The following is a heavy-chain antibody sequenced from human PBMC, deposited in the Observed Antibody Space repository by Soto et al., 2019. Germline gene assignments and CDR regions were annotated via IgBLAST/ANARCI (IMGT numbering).Heavy chain of an antibody. J-gene: IGHJ4*02. V-gene: IGHV4-59*01. Sequence: PSETLSLTCTVSGGSISSYYWSWIRQPPGKGLEWIGYIYYSGSTNYNPSLKSRVTISVDTSKNQFSPKLSSVTAADTAVYYCASYYYDSSGYFGYFDYWGQGTLVTVSS. CDR3: ASYYYDSSGYFGYFDY. CDR2: IYYSGST. D-gene: IGHD3-22*01. CDR1: GGSISSYY.